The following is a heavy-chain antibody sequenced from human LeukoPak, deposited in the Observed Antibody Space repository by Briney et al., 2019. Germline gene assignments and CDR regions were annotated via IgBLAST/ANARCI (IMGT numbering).Heavy chain of an antibody. CDR2: IHYSGSP. CDR3: ARQGQQLVLFDY. Sequence: SETLSLTCTVSGGSNYWSWIRQPPGKGLEWIGYIHYSGSPNYNPSLKSRVTISVDTSKNQFSLKLSSVTAADTAVYYCARQGQQLVLFDYWGQGTLVTVSS. CDR1: GGSNY. D-gene: IGHD6-13*01. J-gene: IGHJ4*02. V-gene: IGHV4-59*08.